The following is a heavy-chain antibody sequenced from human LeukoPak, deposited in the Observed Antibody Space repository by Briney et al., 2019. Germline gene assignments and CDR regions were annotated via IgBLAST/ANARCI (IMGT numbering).Heavy chain of an antibody. V-gene: IGHV3-30*18. CDR3: AKDPILYDSSGYYNPYFDY. Sequence: GGSLRLSCAASGFTFSSYGMHWVRQAPDKGLEWVTFISYDGSNKYYADSVKGRFTISRDNSKNTLYLQMNSLRAEDTAVYYCAKDPILYDSSGYYNPYFDYWGRGTLVTVSS. CDR2: ISYDGSNK. D-gene: IGHD3-22*01. CDR1: GFTFSSYG. J-gene: IGHJ4*02.